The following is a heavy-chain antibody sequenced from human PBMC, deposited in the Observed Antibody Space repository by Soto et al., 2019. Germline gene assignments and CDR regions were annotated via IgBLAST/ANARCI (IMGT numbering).Heavy chain of an antibody. Sequence: QLKESGPGLVKPSETLSLTCNVSGVLVSSGDYFWGWIRQPPGKGLEWIGSAHSSGGTYYKPSLTARLTISVDKSKNNFSLRLNSVTAADTGVYYCEKLKVGATRATAVDSWGQGKLVSVSS. J-gene: IGHJ4*02. V-gene: IGHV4-39*02. CDR2: AHSSGGT. CDR3: EKLKVGATRATAVDS. CDR1: GVLVSSGDYF. D-gene: IGHD1-26*01.